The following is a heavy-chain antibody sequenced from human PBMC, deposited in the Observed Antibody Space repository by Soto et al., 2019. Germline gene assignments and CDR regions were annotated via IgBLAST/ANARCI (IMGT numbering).Heavy chain of an antibody. CDR1: GYTFTTYT. D-gene: IGHD1-26*01. CDR3: ARKQPGFQIGWAWALDI. J-gene: IGHJ3*02. V-gene: IGHV1-3*01. CDR2: INPGNGDT. Sequence: QVQLVQSGAEVKKPGASVKVSCRASGYTFTTYTLLWVRQAPGQRLEWMAWINPGNGDTKYSQNCQGRVTATRDTSASTAEMEMSSLRSEDTATYYCARKQPGFQIGWAWALDIWGQGTMVTVSS.